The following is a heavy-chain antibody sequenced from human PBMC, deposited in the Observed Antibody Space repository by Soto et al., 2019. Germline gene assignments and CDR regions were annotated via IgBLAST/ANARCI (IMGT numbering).Heavy chain of an antibody. CDR1: GGSISSYY. CDR2: IYYSGTT. J-gene: IGHJ4*02. D-gene: IGHD5-12*01. V-gene: IGHV4-59*01. CDR3: ARDKGGGYGNFDS. Sequence: ETLSLTCTVSGGSISSYYWSWIRQPPGKGLEWIGYIYYSGTTNYNPSLKSRVSTSVDTSKNQFSLKLSSVTAADTAMYYCARDKGGGYGNFDSWGQGTLVTVSS.